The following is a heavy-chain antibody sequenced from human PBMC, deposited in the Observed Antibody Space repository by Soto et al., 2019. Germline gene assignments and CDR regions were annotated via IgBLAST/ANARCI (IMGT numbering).Heavy chain of an antibody. V-gene: IGHV1-8*01. CDR1: GYTFTSYD. D-gene: IGHD2-15*01. Sequence: GASVKVSCKASGYTFTSYDINWVRQATGQGLEWMGWMNPNSGNTGYAQKFQGRVTMTRNTSISTAYMELSSLRSEDTAVYYCARRKDSIGYYYGMGVWGQGTTVTVSS. J-gene: IGHJ6*02. CDR3: ARRKDSIGYYYGMGV. CDR2: MNPNSGNT.